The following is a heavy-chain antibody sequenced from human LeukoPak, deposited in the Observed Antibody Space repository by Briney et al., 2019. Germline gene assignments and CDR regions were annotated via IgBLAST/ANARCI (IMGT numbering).Heavy chain of an antibody. CDR2: ISYDGSNK. CDR3: AKGGVGALDY. CDR1: GFTFSSYG. J-gene: IGHJ4*02. D-gene: IGHD1-26*01. Sequence: GRSLRLSCAASGFTFSSYGMHWVRQAPGKGLEWVAVISYDGSNKYYADSVKGRFTISRDNSKNTLYLQMNSLRAEDTAVYYCAKGGVGALDYWGQGTLVTVSS. V-gene: IGHV3-30*18.